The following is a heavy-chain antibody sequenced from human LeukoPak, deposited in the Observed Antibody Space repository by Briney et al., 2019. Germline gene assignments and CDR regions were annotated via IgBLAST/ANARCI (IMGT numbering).Heavy chain of an antibody. J-gene: IGHJ6*03. CDR2: IIPIFGTA. V-gene: IGHV1-69*05. CDR3: ARGELYLSPYYYYYMDA. D-gene: IGHD2-8*01. Sequence: ASVKVSCKASGGTFSSYATSWVRQAPGQGLEWMGGIIPIFGTANYAQKFQGRVTITTDESTSTAYMELSSLRSEDTAVYYCARGELYLSPYYYYYMDAWGKGTTVTVSS. CDR1: GGTFSSYA.